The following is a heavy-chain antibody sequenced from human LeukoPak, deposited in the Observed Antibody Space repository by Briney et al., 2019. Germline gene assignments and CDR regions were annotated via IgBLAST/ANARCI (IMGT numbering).Heavy chain of an antibody. CDR1: GGSISSYY. V-gene: IGHV4-59*08. J-gene: IGHJ4*02. Sequence: KTSETLSLTCTVSGGSISSYYWSWIRQPPGKGPEWIGYIYYSGSTNYDPSLTSRVTISLDTSKNQFSLKLSSVTAADTAVYYCARRRGDFWSDYYAFDYWGQGTLVTISS. D-gene: IGHD3-3*01. CDR2: IYYSGST. CDR3: ARRRGDFWSDYYAFDY.